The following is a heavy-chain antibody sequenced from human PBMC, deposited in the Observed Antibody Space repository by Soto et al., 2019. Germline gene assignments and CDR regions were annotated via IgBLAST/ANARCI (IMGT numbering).Heavy chain of an antibody. V-gene: IGHV3-30-3*01. CDR3: ARQNSGWSYCFDY. Sequence: QVQLVESGGGVVQPGRSLKLSCAASGFTFSSYAMHWVRQAPGKGLEWVAVISYDGSTQYYPDSLKGRFTISRDNSKNPLYLQMHTLRGGDTAVYYCARQNSGWSYCFDYWGLGTLVTVSS. J-gene: IGHJ4*02. CDR1: GFTFSSYA. D-gene: IGHD6-19*01. CDR2: ISYDGSTQ.